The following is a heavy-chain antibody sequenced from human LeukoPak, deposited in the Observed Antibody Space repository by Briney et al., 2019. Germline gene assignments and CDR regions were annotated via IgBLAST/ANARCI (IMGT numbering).Heavy chain of an antibody. V-gene: IGHV3-23*01. J-gene: IGHJ5*02. Sequence: GGSLRLSCTASGFTFSSYAMHWVRRAPGKGLEWVSTISISGTSTYYANSVKGRFTISRDNSKNTLYLQMNSLRAEDTAVYYCARGDQLHPGWFDPWGQGTLVTVSS. D-gene: IGHD2-2*01. CDR1: GFTFSSYA. CDR3: ARGDQLHPGWFDP. CDR2: ISISGTST.